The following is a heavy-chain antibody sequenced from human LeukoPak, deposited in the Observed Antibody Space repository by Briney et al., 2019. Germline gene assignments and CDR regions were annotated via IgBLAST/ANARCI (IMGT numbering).Heavy chain of an antibody. D-gene: IGHD1-26*01. CDR3: AAQWDGGTGAFDV. Sequence: PGGSLRLSCAASGFTVSSNYMSWVRQAPGKGLEWVSVIYSGRGTNYADSVKGRFTISRDNSKNTLYLQMNSLRAEDTAVYYCAAQWDGGTGAFDVWGQGTMVTVSS. CDR1: GFTVSSNY. J-gene: IGHJ3*01. V-gene: IGHV3-66*01. CDR2: IYSGRGT.